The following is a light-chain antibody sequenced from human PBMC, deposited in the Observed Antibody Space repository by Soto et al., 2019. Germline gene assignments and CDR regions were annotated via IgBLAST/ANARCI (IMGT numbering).Light chain of an antibody. V-gene: IGKV1-5*01. CDR3: QQYNSYPWT. Sequence: DIQMTQSPSTLSASVGDRVTITCRASQSITNRLAWYQQKPGKAPKLLIYDASSLESGVPSSFSGSGSGTEFTLTISSLQPDDFATYYCQQYNSYPWTFGQGTKVDIK. CDR2: DAS. J-gene: IGKJ1*01. CDR1: QSITNR.